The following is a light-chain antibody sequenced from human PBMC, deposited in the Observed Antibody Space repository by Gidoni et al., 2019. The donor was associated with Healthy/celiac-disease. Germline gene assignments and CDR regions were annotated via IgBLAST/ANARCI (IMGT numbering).Light chain of an antibody. J-gene: IGKJ2*01. CDR3: QQSYSTPMYT. Sequence: DIQMTQSPSSLSAPVGDRVTITCRASQSISSYLNWYQQKPGKAPKLLIYAASSLQSGVPSRFSGSGSGTDFTLTISSLQPEDFATYYCQQSYSTPMYTFGQGTKLKIK. CDR2: AAS. CDR1: QSISSY. V-gene: IGKV1-39*01.